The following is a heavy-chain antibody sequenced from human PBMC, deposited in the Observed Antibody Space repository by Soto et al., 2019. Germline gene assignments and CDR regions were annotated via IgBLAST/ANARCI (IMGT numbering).Heavy chain of an antibody. Sequence: QVQLQEPGPRLVEPSQTLSLTCTVSGGSISRGNSCWSWIRQTPGTGLEWVGHIYDSVNTYSNPSLKSRVTISVDMSKNQVSLHLRSVTAADTAVYYCARGSSGDKVDYWGQGTLVTVSS. CDR2: IYDSVNT. J-gene: IGHJ4*02. D-gene: IGHD1-26*01. CDR1: GGSISRGNSC. CDR3: ARGSSGDKVDY. V-gene: IGHV4-30-4*01.